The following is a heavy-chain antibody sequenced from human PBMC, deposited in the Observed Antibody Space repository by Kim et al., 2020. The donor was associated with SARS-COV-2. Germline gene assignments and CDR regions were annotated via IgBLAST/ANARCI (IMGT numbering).Heavy chain of an antibody. CDR1: GFTFSNAW. J-gene: IGHJ6*02. CDR3: TPLQTTVYDYYYYYYGMDV. CDR2: IKSKTDGGTT. D-gene: IGHD4-17*01. Sequence: GGSLRLSCAASGFTFSNAWMSWVRQAPGKGLEWVGRIKSKTDGGTTDYAAPVKGRFTISRDDSKNTLYLQMNSLKTEDTAVYYCTPLQTTVYDYYYYYYGMDVWGQGTTVTVSS. V-gene: IGHV3-15*01.